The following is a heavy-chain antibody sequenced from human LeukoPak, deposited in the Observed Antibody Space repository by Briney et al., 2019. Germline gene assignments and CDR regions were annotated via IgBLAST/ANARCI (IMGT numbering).Heavy chain of an antibody. V-gene: IGHV3-23*01. CDR2: ISGSGGST. CDR1: GFTFSSYA. Sequence: PGGSLRLSCAASGFTFSSYAMSWVRQAPGKGLEWVSAISGSGGSTYYADSVKGRFTISRDNSKNTLYLQMNSLRAEDRAVYHCAKSSGTTPNTGFDYWGQGTLVTVSS. D-gene: IGHD4-17*01. CDR3: AKSSGTTPNTGFDY. J-gene: IGHJ4*02.